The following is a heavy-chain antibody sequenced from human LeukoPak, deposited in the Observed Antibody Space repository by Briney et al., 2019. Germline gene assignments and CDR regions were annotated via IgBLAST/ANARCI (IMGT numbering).Heavy chain of an antibody. J-gene: IGHJ4*02. V-gene: IGHV3-49*04. CDR2: IRSKAYGGTT. D-gene: IGHD3-22*01. CDR3: TRSPYYYDSSGYYFDY. Sequence: GRSLRLSCTASGFTFGDYAMSWVRQAPGEGLEWVGFIRSKAYGGTTEYAASVKGRFTISRDDSKSIAYLQMNSLKTEDTAVYYCTRSPYYYDSSGYYFDYWGQGTLVTVSS. CDR1: GFTFGDYA.